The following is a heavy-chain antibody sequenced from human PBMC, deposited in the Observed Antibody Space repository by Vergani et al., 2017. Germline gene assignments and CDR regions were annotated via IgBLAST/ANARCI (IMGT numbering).Heavy chain of an antibody. V-gene: IGHV4-39*01. J-gene: IGHJ2*01. CDR3: ARRPLLGYCSGGSCYGYFDL. CDR1: GGSITSSSYY. Sequence: QVQLQESGPGLVKPSETLSLTCTVSGGSITSSSYYWGWIRQPPGKGLEWIGNIYHSGGAYYNPSLKGRVTISVDTSKNQFSLEVTSVTAADTAVYYCARRPLLGYCSGGSCYGYFDLWGRGTLVTVSS. D-gene: IGHD2-15*01. CDR2: IYHSGGA.